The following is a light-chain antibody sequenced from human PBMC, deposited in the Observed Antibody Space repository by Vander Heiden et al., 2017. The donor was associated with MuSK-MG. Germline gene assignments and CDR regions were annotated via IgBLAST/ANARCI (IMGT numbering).Light chain of an antibody. CDR1: STDVGAYDY. CDR2: DVG. CDR3: YSYAGSYTWI. Sequence: QSALTQPRSVSGSPGQSVTIPCTGTSTDVGAYDYVSWYQQHPGNLPKRTIYDVGKRPSGVPDRFYASKSGNTASLTIFGLQAEDEADDFCYSYAGSYTWIFGGGTKLTVL. J-gene: IGLJ2*01. V-gene: IGLV2-11*01.